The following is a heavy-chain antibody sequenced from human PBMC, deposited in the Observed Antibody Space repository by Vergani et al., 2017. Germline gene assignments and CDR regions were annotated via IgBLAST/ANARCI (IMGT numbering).Heavy chain of an antibody. V-gene: IGHV1-69*04. CDR1: GGTFSSYA. J-gene: IGHJ4*02. D-gene: IGHD1-14*01. CDR3: AAVRGPEPLHN. CDR2: IIPILGIA. Sequence: QVQLVQSGAEVKKPGASVKVSCKASGGTFSSYAISWVRQAPGQGLEWMGRIIPILGIANYAQKFPGRVTITADKSTSTAYMELSSLRSEDTAVYYCAAVRGPEPLHNWGQGTLVTVSS.